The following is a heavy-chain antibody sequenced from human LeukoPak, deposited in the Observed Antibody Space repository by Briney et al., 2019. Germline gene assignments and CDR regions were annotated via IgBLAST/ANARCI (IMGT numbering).Heavy chain of an antibody. Sequence: ASVKVSCKASGYTFTSYYMHWVRQAPGQGLEWMGIINPSGGSTSYAQKFQGRVTMTRDTSTSTVYMELSSLRSEDTAVYHCAREVVGATTKGAYDYWGQGTLVTVSS. J-gene: IGHJ4*02. CDR3: AREVVGATTKGAYDY. D-gene: IGHD1-26*01. CDR1: GYTFTSYY. CDR2: INPSGGST. V-gene: IGHV1-46*03.